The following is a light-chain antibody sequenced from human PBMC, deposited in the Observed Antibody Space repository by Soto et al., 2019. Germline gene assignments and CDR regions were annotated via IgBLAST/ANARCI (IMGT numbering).Light chain of an antibody. Sequence: QSVLTQPPSGSGSTGQSFAISCTGTSSDVGGYNYVSWYQQHPGKAPKLMIYEVNKRPSGVPDRFSGSKSGNTASLTVSGLQAEDEADYYCSSYAGSSNVFGTGTKVT. J-gene: IGLJ1*01. CDR1: SSDVGGYNY. V-gene: IGLV2-8*01. CDR2: EVN. CDR3: SSYAGSSNV.